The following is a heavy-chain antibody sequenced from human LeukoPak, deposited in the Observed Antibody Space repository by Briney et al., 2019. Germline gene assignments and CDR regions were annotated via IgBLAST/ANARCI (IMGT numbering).Heavy chain of an antibody. Sequence: GSLRLSCAASGFTFSSYWMSWVRQAPGKGLEWVANIKQDGSEKYYVDSVKGRFTISRDNAKNSLYLQMNSLRAEDTAVYYCARDYLRTTVTAPWYFDLWGRGTLVTVSS. CDR3: ARDYLRTTVTAPWYFDL. J-gene: IGHJ2*01. D-gene: IGHD4-17*01. V-gene: IGHV3-7*01. CDR1: GFTFSSYW. CDR2: IKQDGSEK.